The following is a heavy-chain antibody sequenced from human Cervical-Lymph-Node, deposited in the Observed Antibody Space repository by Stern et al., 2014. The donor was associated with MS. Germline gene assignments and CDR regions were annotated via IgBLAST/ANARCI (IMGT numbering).Heavy chain of an antibody. V-gene: IGHV3-21*01. J-gene: IGHJ4*02. CDR3: ARDSDPLRVPYYFDY. Sequence: EVQLVESGGGLVKPGGSLRLSCAASGFTFSSYSMNWVRQAPGKGLEWISSISSSSSYIYYAESVKGRFTISRDKAKHTLYLTLDILRAEDTAVYDCARDSDPLRVPYYFDYWGQGTLVTVSS. CDR2: ISSSSSYI. D-gene: IGHD5/OR15-5a*01. CDR1: GFTFSSYS.